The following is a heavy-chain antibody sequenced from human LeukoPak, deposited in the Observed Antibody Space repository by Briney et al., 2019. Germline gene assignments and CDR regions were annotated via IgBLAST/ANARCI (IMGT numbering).Heavy chain of an antibody. CDR3: ARGYDYVWGSYSVPTPYGMDV. CDR1: GFTFSSYG. Sequence: GGSLRLSCAASGFTFSSYGMHWVRQAPGKGLEWVAVIWCDGSNKYYADSVKGRFTISRDNSKNTLYLQMNSLRAEDTAVYYCARGYDYVWGSYSVPTPYGMDVWGQGTTVTVSS. D-gene: IGHD3-16*01. CDR2: IWCDGSNK. V-gene: IGHV3-33*01. J-gene: IGHJ6*02.